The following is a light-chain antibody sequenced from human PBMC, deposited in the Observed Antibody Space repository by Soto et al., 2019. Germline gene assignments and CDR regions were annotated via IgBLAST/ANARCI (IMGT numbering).Light chain of an antibody. Sequence: EIVMTQSPATLSVSPGERATLSCRASQSVNSNLAWYQQKPGQPPRLLIYGASTRATGVPARFSGSGSGTEFTLTVSSLQSEDFAVYFCHHYNNWPTFGQGTKVEIK. V-gene: IGKV3-15*01. CDR2: GAS. J-gene: IGKJ1*01. CDR1: QSVNSN. CDR3: HHYNNWPT.